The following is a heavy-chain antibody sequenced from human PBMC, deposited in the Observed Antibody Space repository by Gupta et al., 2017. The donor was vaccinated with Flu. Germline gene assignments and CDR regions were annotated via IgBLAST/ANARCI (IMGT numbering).Heavy chain of an antibody. CDR2: IKQDGSEK. D-gene: IGHD6-19*01. V-gene: IGHV3-7*01. CDR1: GFTFSDYL. J-gene: IGHJ4*02. CDR3: ARNGVNDGWFGPPQY. Sequence: EVQLVESGGGLVQPGGSLRLSCAASGFTFSDYLMTWVRQAPGKGLEWVAKIKQDGSEKYYVDSMNGRFTISRDNAKNSLYLQVNSLRDEDTAVCYCARNGVNDGWFGPPQYWGQGTLVTVSS.